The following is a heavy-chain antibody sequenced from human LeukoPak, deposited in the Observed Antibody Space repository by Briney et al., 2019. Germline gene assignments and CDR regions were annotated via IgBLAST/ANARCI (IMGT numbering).Heavy chain of an antibody. CDR1: GFSFSNYD. D-gene: IGHD3-10*01. J-gene: IGHJ6*02. Sequence: GSVRLSCSASGFSFSNYDMHWVRQAPGKGLEYVSAISSNGSSTYYADSVKGRLTISRDNSKNTLYLHMSSLRPEDTAVYFCVKDIMGSTDYYYCLDVWGQGTTV. CDR2: ISSNGSST. V-gene: IGHV3-64D*09. CDR3: VKDIMGSTDYYYCLDV.